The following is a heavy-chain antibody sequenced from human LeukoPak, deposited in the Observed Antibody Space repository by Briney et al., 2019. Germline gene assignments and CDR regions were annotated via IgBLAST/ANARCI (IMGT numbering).Heavy chain of an antibody. Sequence: PGGSLGLSCAASGFTFSSYAMSWVRQAPGKGLEWVSAISGSGGSTYYADSVKGRFTISRDNSKNTLYLQMNSLRAEDTAVYYCAKGVDYDFWSYYYFDYWGQGTLVTVSS. CDR3: AKGVDYDFWSYYYFDY. CDR1: GFTFSSYA. CDR2: ISGSGGST. V-gene: IGHV3-23*01. J-gene: IGHJ4*02. D-gene: IGHD3-3*01.